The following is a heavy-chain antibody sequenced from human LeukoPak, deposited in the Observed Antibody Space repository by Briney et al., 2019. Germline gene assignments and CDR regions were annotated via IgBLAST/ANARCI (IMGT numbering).Heavy chain of an antibody. CDR2: IYYTGST. CDR3: ARFSQYYDSPTHYLDY. Sequence: SETLSLTCTVPGGSINNYYWSWVRQPPGAGLEWLAYIYYTGSTNYNPSLKTRLTISVDTSKNQFSLGLNSVTAADTAVYYCARFSQYYDSPTHYLDYWGQGILVTVSS. J-gene: IGHJ4*02. CDR1: GGSINNYY. D-gene: IGHD3-16*01. V-gene: IGHV4-59*08.